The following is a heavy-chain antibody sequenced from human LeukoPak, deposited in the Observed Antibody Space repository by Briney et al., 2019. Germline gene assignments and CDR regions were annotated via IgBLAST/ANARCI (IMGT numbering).Heavy chain of an antibody. V-gene: IGHV3-53*01. CDR2: IYSGGST. CDR1: GFTVSSNY. Sequence: GGSLRPSCAASGFTVSSNYMSWVRQAPGKGLEWVSVIYSGGSTYYADSVKGRFTISRDNSKNTLYLQMNSLRAEDTAVYYCARVRSSGYYYYYYMDVWGKGTTVTVSS. CDR3: ARVRSSGYYYYYYMDV. D-gene: IGHD3-22*01. J-gene: IGHJ6*03.